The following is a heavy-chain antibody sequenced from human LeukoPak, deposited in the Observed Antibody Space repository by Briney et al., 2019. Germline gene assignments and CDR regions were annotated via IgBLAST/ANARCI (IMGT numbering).Heavy chain of an antibody. Sequence: GGSLGLSCAASGFSLTSHVMHWVRKAPGKGLAWVSGIIRGGGTDYEASVKSRFTISRDIATNTLYLEMNSLRAADTAMYYCARAAGYGAGSYGFNIWGQGTTVTVSS. J-gene: IGHJ3*02. D-gene: IGHD3-10*01. V-gene: IGHV3-74*01. CDR3: ARAAGYGAGSYGFNI. CDR2: IIRGGGT. CDR1: GFSLTSHV.